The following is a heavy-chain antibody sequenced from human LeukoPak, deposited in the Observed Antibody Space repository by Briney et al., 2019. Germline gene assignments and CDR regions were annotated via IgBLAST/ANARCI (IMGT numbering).Heavy chain of an antibody. J-gene: IGHJ4*02. CDR2: INPSGGST. V-gene: IGHV1-46*01. CDR1: GYTFTSYY. Sequence: ASVTVSCKASGYTFTSYYMHWVRQAPGQGLEWMGIINPSGGSTSYAQKFQGRVTMTRDTSTSTVYMELSSLRSEDTAVYYCARVDVLYYFDYWGQGTLVTVSS. CDR3: ARVDVLYYFDY.